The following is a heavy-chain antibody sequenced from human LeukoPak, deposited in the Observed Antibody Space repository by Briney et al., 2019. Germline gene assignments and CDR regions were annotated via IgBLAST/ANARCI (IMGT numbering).Heavy chain of an antibody. CDR3: VRDRNYYDSSGRKNWFDP. CDR2: ISTYNGNT. J-gene: IGHJ5*02. V-gene: IGHV1-18*01. CDR1: GYTFTNYG. D-gene: IGHD3-22*01. Sequence: ASVKVSCKASGYTFTNYGISWVRQAPGQGLEWMGWISTYNGNTNYAQKPQGRVTMTTDTSTSTAYMELGSLRSDDTAVYYCVRDRNYYDSSGRKNWFDPWGQGTLVTVSS.